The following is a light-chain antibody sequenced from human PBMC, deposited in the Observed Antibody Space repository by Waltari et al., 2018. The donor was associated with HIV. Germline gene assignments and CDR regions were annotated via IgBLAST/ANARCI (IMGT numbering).Light chain of an antibody. J-gene: IGLJ1*01. Sequence: QSVLTQPPSASGTPGQRVTISCSGSSSNIGSTTVTWYQQLPGTAPKVLIYSNNQRPSGVPDRLSGSKSGTSASLAISGLQSDDEADYYCATWDDSLNGYVFGTGTKVTVL. CDR1: SSNIGSTT. CDR2: SNN. CDR3: ATWDDSLNGYV. V-gene: IGLV1-44*01.